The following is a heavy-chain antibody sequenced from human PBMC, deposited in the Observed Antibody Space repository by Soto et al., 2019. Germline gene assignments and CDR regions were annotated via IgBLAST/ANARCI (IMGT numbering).Heavy chain of an antibody. Sequence: PSETLSLTCTVSGGSVSSGSYYWGWIRQPPGKGLEWIAYIYYSGSTNYNPSLKSRVTISEDTSKNQFSLKVSSVTAADMAVYYCARGGGLTATFDYWGQGTLVTVSS. CDR2: IYYSGST. CDR3: ARGGGLTATFDY. J-gene: IGHJ4*02. CDR1: GGSVSSGSYY. V-gene: IGHV4-61*01. D-gene: IGHD5-18*01.